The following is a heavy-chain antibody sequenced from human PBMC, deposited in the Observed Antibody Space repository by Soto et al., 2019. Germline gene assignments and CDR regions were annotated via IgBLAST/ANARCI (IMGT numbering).Heavy chain of an antibody. CDR3: AAGGHGAFDI. J-gene: IGHJ3*02. V-gene: IGHV1-69*02. D-gene: IGHD1-26*01. Sequence: QVQLVQSGAEVKKPGSSVKVSCKASGGTFSSYTISRVRQAPGQGLEWMGRIIPILGIANYAQKFQGRVTIXSDKSTSTAYMELSSLRSEDTAVYYCAAGGHGAFDIWGKGTMVSVSS. CDR2: IIPILGIA. CDR1: GGTFSSYT.